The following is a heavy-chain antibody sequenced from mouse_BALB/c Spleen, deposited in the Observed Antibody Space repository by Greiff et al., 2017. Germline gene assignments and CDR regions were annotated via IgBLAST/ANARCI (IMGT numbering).Heavy chain of an antibody. D-gene: IGHD1-1*01. CDR2: IRNKANGYTT. Sequence: EVKLMESGGGLVQPGGSLRLSCATSGFTFTDYYMSWVRQPPGKALEWLGFIRNKANGYTTEYSASVKGRFTISRDNSQSILYLQMNTLRAEDSATYYCARDRGSSPAWFAYWGQGTLVTVSA. CDR1: GFTFTDYY. V-gene: IGHV7-3*02. J-gene: IGHJ3*01. CDR3: ARDRGSSPAWFAY.